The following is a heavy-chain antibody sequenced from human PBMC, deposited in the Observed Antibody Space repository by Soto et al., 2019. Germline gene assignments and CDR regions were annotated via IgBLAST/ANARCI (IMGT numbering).Heavy chain of an antibody. V-gene: IGHV3-7*01. D-gene: IGHD2-15*01. J-gene: IGHJ4*02. CDR2: MRPDGSQK. Sequence: EVQVVESGGGLVQPGGSLRLSCVASGFTFSGAWMSWVRQAPGKGPEWVANMRPDGSQKYYVDSVRGRFTISRDDAKKSLYLQLNSLRVEDTAVYYCTRNSCWGLGTLVTVSS. CDR3: TRNSC. CDR1: GFTFSGAW.